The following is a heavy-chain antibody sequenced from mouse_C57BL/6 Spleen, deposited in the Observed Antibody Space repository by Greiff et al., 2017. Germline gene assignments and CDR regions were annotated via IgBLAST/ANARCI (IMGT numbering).Heavy chain of an antibody. V-gene: IGHV1-85*01. J-gene: IGHJ3*01. CDR1: GYTFTSYD. D-gene: IGHD2-4*01. CDR3: AREEYDCFAY. Sequence: VQLQQSGPELVKPGASVKLSCKASGYTFTSYDINWVKQRPGQGLEWIGWIYPRDGSTKYKGKFKGKATVTVDTSSSTAYMESHSLTSEDSAVYFCAREEYDCFAYWGQGTLVTVSA. CDR2: IYPRDGST.